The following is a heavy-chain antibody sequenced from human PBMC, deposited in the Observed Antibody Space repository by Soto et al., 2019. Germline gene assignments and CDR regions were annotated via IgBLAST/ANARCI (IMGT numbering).Heavy chain of an antibody. CDR1: VSSLSSYTMG. CDR2: VFGNGDR. CDR3: VHTSGWQHTT. J-gene: IGHJ5*02. Sequence: QITLKASGPTLVKPTQTLTLTCTFTVSSLSSYTMGVTWIRQAPGQALEGLALVFGNGDRRYSPSRQSRLSITKDTSKNQVILTLLTMGPAVTGTECGVHTSGWQHTTWGQGTLVTVSS. D-gene: IGHD2-15*01. V-gene: IGHV2-5*04.